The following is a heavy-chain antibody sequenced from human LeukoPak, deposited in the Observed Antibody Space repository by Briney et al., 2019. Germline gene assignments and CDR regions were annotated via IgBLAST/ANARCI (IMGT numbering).Heavy chain of an antibody. J-gene: IGHJ4*02. CDR2: ISSTGGST. Sequence: GGSLRLSCSASGFTFSSYAMHWVRQTPGKGLEHVSTISSTGGSTYYADSMKGRFTISRDNSKDTLFLQMSSLRAEDTAVYYCVKDRGSSGWCDSWGQGTLVTVSS. CDR3: VKDRGSSGWCDS. CDR1: GFTFSSYA. D-gene: IGHD3-22*01. V-gene: IGHV3-64D*09.